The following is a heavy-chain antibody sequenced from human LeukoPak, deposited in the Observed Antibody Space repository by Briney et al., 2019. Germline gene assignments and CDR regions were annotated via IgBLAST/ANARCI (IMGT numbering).Heavy chain of an antibody. V-gene: IGHV4-59*11. J-gene: IGHJ6*03. CDR3: ARHSGYYYYYMDV. Sequence: PSETLSLTCAVYGGSFSAQYWNWIRQSPGKGLEWIGYIHHSGSTKYNPSLQSRVTMSMDTSKNQVSLKLTSVTAADSAVYYCARHSGYYYYYMDVWGKGTTVTISS. CDR1: GGSFSAQY. CDR2: IHHSGST.